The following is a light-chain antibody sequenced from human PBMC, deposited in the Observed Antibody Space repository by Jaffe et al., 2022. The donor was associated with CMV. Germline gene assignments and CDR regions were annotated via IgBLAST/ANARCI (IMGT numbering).Light chain of an antibody. V-gene: IGLV4-69*01. CDR1: SGHNKNA. Sequence: HLVLTQSPSASASLGASVKLTCTLISGHNKNAVAWHQQHPGKGPRYLMSLNADGSHTRGDGIPDRFSGSWSGTVHYLTISSLQSEDEADYYCQTWGGGLQAFGGGTKLTVL. J-gene: IGLJ3*02. CDR2: LNADGSH. CDR3: QTWGGGLQA.